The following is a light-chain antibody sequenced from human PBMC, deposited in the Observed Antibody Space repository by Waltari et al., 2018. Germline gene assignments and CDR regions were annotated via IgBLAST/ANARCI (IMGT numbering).Light chain of an antibody. J-gene: IGKJ4*01. CDR1: QGIRNW. V-gene: IGKV1-12*01. CDR3: QQANTFPLT. CDR2: AAS. Sequence: CRASQGIRNWLAWYQQKPEKAPKLLIYAASSLHSGVPSRFSGSGSGTDFTLTISSLQPEDFATYYCQQANTFPLTFGGGTKVEIK.